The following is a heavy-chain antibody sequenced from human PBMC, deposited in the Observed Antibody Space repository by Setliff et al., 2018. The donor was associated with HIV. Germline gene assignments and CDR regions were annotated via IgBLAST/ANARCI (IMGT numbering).Heavy chain of an antibody. V-gene: IGHV4-61*09. CDR1: GGSISSGSYY. CDR3: AGDYSGWYYFDC. J-gene: IGHJ4*02. D-gene: IGHD6-19*01. Sequence: PSETLSLTCTVSGGSISSGSYYWTWIRQPAGKGLEWIGYIYTSGITNYNPPLKSRVTMSVDTSKNQFSLKLSSVTAADTAVYYCAGDYSGWYYFDCWGQGTLVTVSS. CDR2: IYTSGIT.